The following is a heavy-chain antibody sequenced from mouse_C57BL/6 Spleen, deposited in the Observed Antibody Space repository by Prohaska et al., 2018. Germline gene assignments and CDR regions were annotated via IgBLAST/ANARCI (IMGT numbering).Heavy chain of an antibody. D-gene: IGHD4-1*01. CDR1: FPSYW. J-gene: IGHJ3*01. CDR3: KRGELGTWYDY. CDR2: INPSNGGT. Sequence: FPSYWMHWVKQRPGQGLEWIGNINPSNGGTNYNEKFKSKATLTADKSSSTAYMELRSLTSEDSAVYYCKRGELGTWYDYWSQGNLVNVYA. V-gene: IGHV1-53*01.